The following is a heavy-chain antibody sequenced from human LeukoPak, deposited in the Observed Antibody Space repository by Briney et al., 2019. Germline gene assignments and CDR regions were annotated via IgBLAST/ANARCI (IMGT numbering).Heavy chain of an antibody. CDR2: ISYDGSNK. CDR1: GFTFSSYG. J-gene: IGHJ4*02. D-gene: IGHD3-3*01. V-gene: IGHV3-30*18. Sequence: GRSLRLSCAASGFTFSSYGMHWVRQAPGKGLEWVAVISYDGSNKYYADSVKGRFTISRDNSKNTLYLQMNSLRAEDTAVYYCAKGLEISPAHPFDYWGQGTLVTVSS. CDR3: AKGLEISPAHPFDY.